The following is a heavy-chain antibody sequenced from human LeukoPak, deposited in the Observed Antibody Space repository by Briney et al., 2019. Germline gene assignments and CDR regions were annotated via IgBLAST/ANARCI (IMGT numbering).Heavy chain of an antibody. Sequence: PSETLSLTCAVYGGSFSGHYWTWIRQPPGKGLQWIGEVNDRGSTNYNPSLKSRLTISEDKSKKQFSLGLPSVTAADTAVYYCARGVVSGRFGDYYYYMDVWGKGTTVTVSS. J-gene: IGHJ6*03. CDR2: VNDRGST. CDR3: ARGVVSGRFGDYYYYMDV. D-gene: IGHD3-16*01. V-gene: IGHV4-34*01. CDR1: GGSFSGHY.